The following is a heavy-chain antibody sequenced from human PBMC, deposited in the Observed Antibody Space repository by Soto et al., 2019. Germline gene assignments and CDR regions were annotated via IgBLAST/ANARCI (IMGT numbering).Heavy chain of an antibody. V-gene: IGHV3-33*08. CDR3: ARDALNMTPYYYYYMDV. CDR2: IWYDGSNK. CDR1: GFTFSSYG. J-gene: IGHJ6*03. Sequence: GGSLRLSCAASGFTFSSYGMHWVRQAPGKGLEWVAVIWYDGSNKYYADSVKGRFTISRDNSKNTLYLQMNSLRAEDTAVYYCARDALNMTPYYYYYMDVWGKGTTVTVSS.